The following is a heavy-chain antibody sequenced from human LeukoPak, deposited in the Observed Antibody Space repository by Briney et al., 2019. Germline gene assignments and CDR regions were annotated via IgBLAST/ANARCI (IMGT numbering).Heavy chain of an antibody. Sequence: GGSLRLSCAASGFTFSSYGMHWVRQAPGKGLEWVAVISYDGSNKYYADSVKGRFTISRDNSKNTLYLQMNSLRAEDTAVYYCAKSLADRYYDSSGYYHYYYYYGMDVWGQGTTVTVSS. CDR1: GFTFSSYG. CDR2: ISYDGSNK. J-gene: IGHJ6*02. V-gene: IGHV3-30*18. D-gene: IGHD3-22*01. CDR3: AKSLADRYYDSSGYYHYYYYYGMDV.